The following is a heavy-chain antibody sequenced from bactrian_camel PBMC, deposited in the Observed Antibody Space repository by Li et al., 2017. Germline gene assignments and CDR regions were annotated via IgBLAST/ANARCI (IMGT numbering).Heavy chain of an antibody. CDR2: MATGSGNT. Sequence: DVQLVESGGGLVQPGGSLRLSCAASVFNLYMSWVRQAPGKEREGVARMATGSGNTYYADSVKGRFTISQDNAKNTVYLQMNSLKPEDTAMYYCTRDPKGWVWSPESQGTQVTVS. D-gene: IGHD3*01. V-gene: IGHV3S40*01. J-gene: IGHJ4*01. CDR1: VFNLY.